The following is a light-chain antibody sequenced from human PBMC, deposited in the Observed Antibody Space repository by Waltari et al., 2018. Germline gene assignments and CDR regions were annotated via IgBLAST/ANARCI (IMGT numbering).Light chain of an antibody. CDR3: QSADSSGTNVV. CDR1: ALPKQH. J-gene: IGLJ2*01. CDR2: KDS. Sequence: SYELTQPPSVSVSPGQTARITCSGDALPKQHAYWYQQKPGQAPVLVIYKDSGRPSGIPERFSGSSSGTTGTLTISGVQAEDEADYYCQSADSSGTNVVFGGGTKLTVL. V-gene: IGLV3-25*03.